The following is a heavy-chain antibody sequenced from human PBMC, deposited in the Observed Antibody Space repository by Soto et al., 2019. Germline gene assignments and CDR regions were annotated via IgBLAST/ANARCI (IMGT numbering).Heavy chain of an antibody. CDR2: IGTAGDT. CDR3: ARGGGVVVDDAFDI. CDR1: GFTFSSYD. V-gene: IGHV3-13*01. D-gene: IGHD2-8*02. Sequence: EVQLVESGGGLVQPGGSLRLSCAASGFTFSSYDMHWVRQATGKGLEWVSAIGTAGDTYYPGSVKGRFTISRENAKNSLYLQMNSLRAGDTSVYYCARGGGVVVDDAFDIWGQVTMVTVSS. J-gene: IGHJ3*02.